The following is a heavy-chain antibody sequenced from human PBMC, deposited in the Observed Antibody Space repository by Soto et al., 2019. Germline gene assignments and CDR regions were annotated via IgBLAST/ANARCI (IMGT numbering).Heavy chain of an antibody. CDR2: IYYSGST. J-gene: IGHJ3*02. D-gene: IGHD5-12*01. CDR1: GGSISSGDYY. Sequence: PSDTLSLTCTVSGGSISSGDYYWSWIRQPPGKGLEWIGYIYYSGSTYYNPSLKSRVTISVDTSKNQFSLKLSSVTAADTAVYYCARDHVEMATMGAFDIWGQGTMVTVS. CDR3: ARDHVEMATMGAFDI. V-gene: IGHV4-30-4*02.